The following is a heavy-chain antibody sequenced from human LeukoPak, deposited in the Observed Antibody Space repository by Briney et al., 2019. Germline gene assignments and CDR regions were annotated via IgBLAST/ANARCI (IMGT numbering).Heavy chain of an antibody. J-gene: IGHJ4*02. CDR3: ASRRDGYNR. D-gene: IGHD5-24*01. CDR2: ISYDGSNK. V-gene: IGHV3-30*04. CDR1: GFTFSSYA. Sequence: GGSLRLSCAASGFTFSSYAMHWVRQAPGKGLEWVAVISYDGSNKYYADSVKGRFTISRDNSKNTLYLQMNSLRAEDTAVYYCASRRDGYNRGGQGTLVTVSS.